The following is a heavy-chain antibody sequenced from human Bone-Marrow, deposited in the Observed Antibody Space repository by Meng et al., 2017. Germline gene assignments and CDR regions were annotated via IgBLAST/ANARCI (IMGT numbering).Heavy chain of an antibody. CDR1: GYTFTDYY. D-gene: IGHD3-16*01. CDR3: ATDLMITFGGEIDY. V-gene: IGHV1-69-2*01. J-gene: IGHJ4*02. Sequence: LGQYGAGVKRQGSTGKNSSKVSGYTFTDYYRHWVQQAPGKGLEGMGLVDTEDGETIYAEKFQGRVTITADTSRDTAYMELSSLRSEDTAVYYCATDLMITFGGEIDYWGQGTLVTVSS. CDR2: VDTEDGET.